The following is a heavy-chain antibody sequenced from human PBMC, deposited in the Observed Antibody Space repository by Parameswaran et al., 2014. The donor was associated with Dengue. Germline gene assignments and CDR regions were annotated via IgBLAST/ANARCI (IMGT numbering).Heavy chain of an antibody. D-gene: IGHD3-10*01. CDR2: IIPIFGTA. V-gene: IGHV1-69*01. J-gene: IGHJ4*02. Sequence: SWVRQAPGQGLEWMGGIIPIFGTANYAQKFQGRVTITADESTSTAYMELSSLRSEDTAVYYCARSSGPPPARSGYLYYFDYWGQGTLVTVSS. CDR3: ARSSGPPPARSGYLYYFDY.